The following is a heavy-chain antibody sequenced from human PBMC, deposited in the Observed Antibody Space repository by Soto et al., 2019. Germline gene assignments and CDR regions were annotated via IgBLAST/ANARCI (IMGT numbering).Heavy chain of an antibody. D-gene: IGHD2-21*02. V-gene: IGHV3-23*01. Sequence: EVQLLESGGGLVQPGGALRLSCAASGFTFSAYGMSWVRQAPGKGLEWVSGISDSGDSTSYADSVKGRFTISRDNSKNTLSLQMNSPRAEDTAVYYCGKVGDRGGACYWDHWGQGTLVSVSS. CDR1: GFTFSAYG. CDR3: GKVGDRGGACYWDH. J-gene: IGHJ4*02. CDR2: ISDSGDST.